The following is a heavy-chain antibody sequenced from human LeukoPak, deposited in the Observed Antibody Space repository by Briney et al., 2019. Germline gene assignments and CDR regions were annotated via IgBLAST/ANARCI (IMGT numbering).Heavy chain of an antibody. V-gene: IGHV4-34*01. Sequence: SETLSLTCVVYGGSFSGSYWSWIRQSPGKGLEWIGEIIHSGSTTYTPSLKSRVTISIDTSKNQFSLKLSSVTAADTAVYYCARGGGDWNDAYQNAFDIWDQGTMGTVSS. D-gene: IGHD1-1*01. CDR2: IIHSGST. J-gene: IGHJ3*02. CDR3: ARGGGDWNDAYQNAFDI. CDR1: GGSFSGSY.